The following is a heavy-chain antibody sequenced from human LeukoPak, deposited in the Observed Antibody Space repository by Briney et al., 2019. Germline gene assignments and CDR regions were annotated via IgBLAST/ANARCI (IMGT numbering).Heavy chain of an antibody. J-gene: IGHJ4*02. D-gene: IGHD6-13*01. CDR2: IYPGDSDT. Sequence: GESLKISCRASGYRFTTYWIAWVRQMPGKGLEWMGIIYPGDSDTRYSPSFEGQVTISADKSISTAYLQWSSLKASDTAIYYCAIAVAGSFYFDYWGQGALVTVSS. CDR1: GYRFTTYW. CDR3: AIAVAGSFYFDY. V-gene: IGHV5-51*01.